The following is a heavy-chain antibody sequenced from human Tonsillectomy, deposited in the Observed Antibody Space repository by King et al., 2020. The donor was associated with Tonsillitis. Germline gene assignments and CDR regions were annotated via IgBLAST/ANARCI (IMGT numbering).Heavy chain of an antibody. CDR1: GYTFTSYF. CDR3: ARLTNNSGDYEGAFDI. CDR2: INPSGGST. V-gene: IGHV1-46*01. D-gene: IGHD4-17*01. J-gene: IGHJ3*02. Sequence: VQLVESGAEVEKPGASVMLSCKASGYTFTSYFMHWVRQAPGQGLEWMGIINPSGGSTTYAQKFQGRVTMTRDTSTSPVYIELSSLRSEDTAVYYCARLTNNSGDYEGAFDIWGQGTMVTVSS.